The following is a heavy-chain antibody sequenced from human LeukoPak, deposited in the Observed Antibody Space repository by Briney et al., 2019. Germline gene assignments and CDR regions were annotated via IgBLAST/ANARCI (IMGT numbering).Heavy chain of an antibody. Sequence: GGSLRLSCAASGFTFSSYAMSWVRQAPGKGLEWVSAISGSGGSTYYADSVKGRFTISRDNAKNSLYLLMNSLRDEDTAVYYCARWVTYYYDTSGYYYDYWGQGTLVSVSS. D-gene: IGHD3-22*01. J-gene: IGHJ4*02. CDR3: ARWVTYYYDTSGYYYDY. CDR2: ISGSGGST. V-gene: IGHV3-23*01. CDR1: GFTFSSYA.